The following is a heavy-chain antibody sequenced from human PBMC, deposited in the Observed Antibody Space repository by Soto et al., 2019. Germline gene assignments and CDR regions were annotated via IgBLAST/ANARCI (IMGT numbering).Heavy chain of an antibody. CDR3: TRISLVGAMGGRYFDY. J-gene: IGHJ4*02. V-gene: IGHV3-72*01. CDR2: IKNKANSYTT. D-gene: IGHD1-26*01. Sequence: VQLVESGGGLVQPGGSLRLSCAASGFIFSDHYMDWVRQAPGKGLEWVGRIKNKANSYTTEYAASVKGRFTISRDDSKNSLYLQMNSLKTEDTAVYYCTRISLVGAMGGRYFDYWGQGTLLTVSS. CDR1: GFIFSDHY.